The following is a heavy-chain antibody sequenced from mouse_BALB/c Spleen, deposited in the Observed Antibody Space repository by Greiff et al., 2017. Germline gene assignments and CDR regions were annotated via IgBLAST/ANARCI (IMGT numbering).Heavy chain of an antibody. Sequence: QVQLKQSGAELVRPGVSVKISCKGSGYTFTDYAMHWVKQSHAKSLEWIGVISTYYGDASYNQKFKGKATMTVDKSSSTAYMELARLTSEDSAIYYCAREDGTGFAYWGQGTLVTVSA. CDR2: ISTYYGDA. D-gene: IGHD3-3*01. V-gene: IGHV1S137*01. CDR3: AREDGTGFAY. CDR1: GYTFTDYA. J-gene: IGHJ3*01.